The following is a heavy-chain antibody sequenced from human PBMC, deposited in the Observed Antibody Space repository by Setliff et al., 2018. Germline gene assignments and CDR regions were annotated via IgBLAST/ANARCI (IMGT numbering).Heavy chain of an antibody. Sequence: SETLSLTCGASGGSFSDYYWSWIRQHPGKGLEWIGYIYYSGSTSYYNPSLESRVTISVDTSKNQFSLKLSSVTAADTAVYYCARGRAGHSGHWGQGTLVTVSS. J-gene: IGHJ4*02. CDR2: IYYSGST. CDR3: ARGRAGHSGH. D-gene: IGHD6-19*01. V-gene: IGHV4-34*01. CDR1: GGSFSDYY.